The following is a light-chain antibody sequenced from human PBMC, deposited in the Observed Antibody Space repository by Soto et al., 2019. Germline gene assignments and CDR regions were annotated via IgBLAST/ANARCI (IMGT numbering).Light chain of an antibody. CDR2: EVT. CDR1: SGDIGDYNY. CDR3: SSYAGNNNYV. J-gene: IGLJ1*01. V-gene: IGLV2-8*01. Sequence: QSVLTQPPSASGSPGQSVTFSCTGTSGDIGDYNYVSWYQQHPGKAPKLMIHEVTKRPSGVPDRFSGSKSANTASLTVSSLQADDEADYYCSSYAGNNNYVFGTGTKVTVL.